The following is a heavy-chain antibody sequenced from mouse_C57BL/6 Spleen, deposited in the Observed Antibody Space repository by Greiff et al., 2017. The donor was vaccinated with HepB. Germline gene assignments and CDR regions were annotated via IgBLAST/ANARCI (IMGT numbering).Heavy chain of an antibody. D-gene: IGHD1-1*01. CDR2: IYPGDGDT. V-gene: IGHV1-82*01. CDR3: ARGGYGSSYPAWFAY. Sequence: QLQQSGPELVKPGASVKISCKASGYAFSSSWMNWVKQRPGKGLEWIGRIYPGDGDTNYNGKFKGKATLTADKSSSTAYMQLSSLTSEDSAVYFCARGGYGSSYPAWFAYWGQGTLVTVSA. CDR1: GYAFSSSW. J-gene: IGHJ3*01.